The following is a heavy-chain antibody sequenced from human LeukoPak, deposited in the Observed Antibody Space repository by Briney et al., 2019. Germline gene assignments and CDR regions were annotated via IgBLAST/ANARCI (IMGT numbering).Heavy chain of an antibody. CDR2: INHSGST. Sequence: GSLRLSCAASGFTFSSYAMSWIRQPPGKGLEWIGEINHSGSTNYNPSLKSRVTISVDTSKNQFSLKLSSVTAADTAVYYCARGRSLSSGCYGYWGQGTLVTVSS. J-gene: IGHJ4*02. CDR1: GFTFSSYA. CDR3: ARGRSLSSGCYGY. V-gene: IGHV4-34*01. D-gene: IGHD6-19*01.